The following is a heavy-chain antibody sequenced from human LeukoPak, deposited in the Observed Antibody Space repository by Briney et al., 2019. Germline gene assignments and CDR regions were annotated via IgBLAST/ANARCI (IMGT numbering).Heavy chain of an antibody. D-gene: IGHD6-6*01. Sequence: SETLSLTCAVYGGSFSGYYWSWLRQPPGKGLEWIGEINHSGSTNYNPSLKSRVTISVDTSKNQFSLKLSSVTAADTAVYYCARHPYSSSSRVYAFDIWGQGTMVTVSS. J-gene: IGHJ3*02. CDR3: ARHPYSSSSRVYAFDI. V-gene: IGHV4-34*01. CDR1: GGSFSGYY. CDR2: INHSGST.